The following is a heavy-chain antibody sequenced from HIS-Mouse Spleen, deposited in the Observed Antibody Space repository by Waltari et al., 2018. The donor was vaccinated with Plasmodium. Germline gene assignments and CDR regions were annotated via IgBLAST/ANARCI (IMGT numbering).Heavy chain of an antibody. Sequence: QVQLQQWGAGLLKPSETLSLTCAVYGGSFSGYYWSWIRQPPGKGLEWIGEIKHSGNTNYHPTLRSRVTISVDTSKNQFSLKLSSVTAADTAVYYCARGRVLGTSSGYFDLWGRGTLVTVSS. D-gene: IGHD3-10*01. CDR2: IKHSGNT. V-gene: IGHV4-34*01. J-gene: IGHJ2*01. CDR3: ARGRVLGTSSGYFDL. CDR1: GGSFSGYY.